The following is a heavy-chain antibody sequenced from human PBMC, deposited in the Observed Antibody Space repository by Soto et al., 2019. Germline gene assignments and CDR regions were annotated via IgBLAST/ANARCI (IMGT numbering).Heavy chain of an antibody. Sequence: RGSLKNFCKGSGYSFSTNRIGLGLQMPGKGLEWMGVIYPGDSDTRYSPSFQGQVAISADKSINTAYLQWSSLKASDTTMYYCARHSGIAEDGTHWGQGTLVTVSS. J-gene: IGHJ1*01. CDR2: IYPGDSDT. V-gene: IGHV5-51*01. CDR1: GYSFSTNR. D-gene: IGHD6-13*01. CDR3: ARHSGIAEDGTH.